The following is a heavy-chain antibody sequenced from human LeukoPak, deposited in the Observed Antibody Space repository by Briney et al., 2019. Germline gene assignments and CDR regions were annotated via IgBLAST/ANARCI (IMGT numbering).Heavy chain of an antibody. V-gene: IGHV4-38-2*02. CDR1: GYSISSGYY. J-gene: IGHJ6*03. CDR3: ARTTEGYAGGPGYSYYYYMDV. CDR2: IYHSGST. D-gene: IGHD5-12*01. Sequence: EPSETLSLTCTVSGYSISSGYYWGWIRQPPGKGLEWIGSIYHSGSTYYNPSLKSRVTISVDTSKNQVSLKLRSVTAADTAVYYCARTTEGYAGGPGYSYYYYMDVWGKGTTVTISS.